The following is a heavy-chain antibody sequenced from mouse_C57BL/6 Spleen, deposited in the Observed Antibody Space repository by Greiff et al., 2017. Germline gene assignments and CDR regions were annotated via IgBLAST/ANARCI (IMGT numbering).Heavy chain of an antibody. D-gene: IGHD2-4*01. CDR3: ARSGGLRPLYYFDY. CDR1: GYTFTGYW. J-gene: IGHJ2*01. CDR2: ILPGSGST. Sequence: QVQLKQSGAELMKPGASVKLSCKATGYTFTGYWIEWVKQRPGHGLEWIGEILPGSGSTNYNEKFKGKATFTADTSSNTAYMQLSSLTTEDSAIYYGARSGGLRPLYYFDYWGQGTTLTVSS. V-gene: IGHV1-9*01.